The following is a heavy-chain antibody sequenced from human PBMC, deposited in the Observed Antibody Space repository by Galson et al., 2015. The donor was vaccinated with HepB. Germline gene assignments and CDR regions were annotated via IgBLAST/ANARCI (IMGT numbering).Heavy chain of an antibody. V-gene: IGHV3-53*01. D-gene: IGHD2-15*01. Sequence: SLRLSCAASGFTVSSNYMSWVRQAPGKGLEWVSGIYSGGSTYYADSVKGRFTISSDNSKNTLYLQMNSLRAEDTAVYYCARDHPAVGGPGDCGQGTLVTASS. CDR2: IYSGGST. CDR1: GFTVSSNY. CDR3: ARDHPAVGGPGD. J-gene: IGHJ1*01.